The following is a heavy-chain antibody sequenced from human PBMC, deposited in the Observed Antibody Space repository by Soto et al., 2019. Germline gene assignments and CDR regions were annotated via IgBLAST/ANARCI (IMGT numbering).Heavy chain of an antibody. CDR2: ISSSSSYI. Sequence: PGGSLRLSCAASGFTFSSYSMNWVRQAPGKGLEWVSSISSSSSYIYYADSVKGRFTISRDNAKNSLYLQMNSLRAEDTAVYYCARDFWSGPNWFDPWGQGTLVTVS. V-gene: IGHV3-21*01. J-gene: IGHJ5*02. CDR3: ARDFWSGPNWFDP. CDR1: GFTFSSYS. D-gene: IGHD3-3*01.